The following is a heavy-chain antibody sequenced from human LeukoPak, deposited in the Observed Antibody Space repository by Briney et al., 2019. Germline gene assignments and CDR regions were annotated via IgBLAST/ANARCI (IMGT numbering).Heavy chain of an antibody. Sequence: PSETLSLTCTVSGDSISSGAYYWSWIRQPPGKGLEWIGYFYGSGSASYNPSLKSRVTISVDRSNNQFSLKMSSVTAADTAVYYCVRDVSQRRHLDYWSQGTLVTVYS. CDR3: VRDVSQRRHLDY. D-gene: IGHD1-1*01. V-gene: IGHV4-30-2*01. CDR1: GDSISSGAYY. J-gene: IGHJ4*02. CDR2: FYGSGSA.